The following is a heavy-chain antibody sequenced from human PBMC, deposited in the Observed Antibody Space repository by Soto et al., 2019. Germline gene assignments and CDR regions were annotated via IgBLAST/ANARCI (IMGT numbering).Heavy chain of an antibody. CDR2: IYYSGST. CDR3: ARHGRWHDLDI. D-gene: IGHD1-1*01. Sequence: QVQLQESGPGLVKPSETLSLTCTVSGGSISSYYWSWIRQPPGKGLEWIGYIYYSGSTNYNPSLKSRVTLSVDTSNNQFSLRLSSVTAADPAVYYCARHGRWHDLDIWGQGTMVTVSS. J-gene: IGHJ3*02. V-gene: IGHV4-59*08. CDR1: GGSISSYY.